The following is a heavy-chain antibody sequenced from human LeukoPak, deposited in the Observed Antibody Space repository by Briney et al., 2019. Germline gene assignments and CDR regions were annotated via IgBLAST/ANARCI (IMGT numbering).Heavy chain of an antibody. Sequence: PGGSLRLSCAASGFTFSSYGMHWVRQAPGKGLEWVAVIWYGGSNKYYADSVRGRFTISRDNSKNTLYLQMNSLRAEDTAVYYCAKDQAPYCSSTSCYVFDYWGQGTLVTVSS. V-gene: IGHV3-30*02. D-gene: IGHD2-2*01. CDR3: AKDQAPYCSSTSCYVFDY. CDR2: IWYGGSNK. J-gene: IGHJ4*02. CDR1: GFTFSSYG.